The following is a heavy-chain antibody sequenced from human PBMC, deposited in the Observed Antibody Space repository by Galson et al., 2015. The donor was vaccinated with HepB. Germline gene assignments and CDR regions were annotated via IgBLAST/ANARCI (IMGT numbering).Heavy chain of an antibody. CDR3: ARDLWAAAGTAYYYGMGV. CDR1: GYTFTSYG. Sequence: SVKVSCKASGYTFTSYGISWVRQAPGQGLEWMGWISAYNGNTNYAQKLQGRVTMTTDTSTSTAYMELRSLRSDDTAVYYCARDLWAAAGTAYYYGMGVWGQGTTVTVSS. D-gene: IGHD6-13*01. J-gene: IGHJ6*02. CDR2: ISAYNGNT. V-gene: IGHV1-18*01.